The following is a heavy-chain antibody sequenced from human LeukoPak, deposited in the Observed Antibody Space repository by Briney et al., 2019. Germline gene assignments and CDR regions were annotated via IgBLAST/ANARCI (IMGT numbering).Heavy chain of an antibody. Sequence: TSETLSLTCAVSGGSISGYYWSWIRQPPGKGLEWIAYISYSGSTDYSPSLKSRVSISVDTSKNQFSLKLTSVTAADTAVYYCARDLSPGSTGTIGSWGQGTLVTVSS. D-gene: IGHD1-14*01. V-gene: IGHV4-59*01. CDR3: ARDLSPGSTGTIGS. CDR1: GGSISGYY. J-gene: IGHJ4*02. CDR2: ISYSGST.